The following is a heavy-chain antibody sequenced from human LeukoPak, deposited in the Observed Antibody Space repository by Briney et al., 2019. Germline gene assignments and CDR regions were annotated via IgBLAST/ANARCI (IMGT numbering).Heavy chain of an antibody. CDR3: ARGPYGDCAGD. J-gene: IGHJ4*02. CDR2: IYHSGST. V-gene: IGHV4-38-2*01. Sequence: SETLSLTCAVSGYSISCGCYWGWIQQPPGKGLEWIGSIYHSGSTYYNPSLKSRVTISVDTSKNQFSLKLSSVTAAATAVYYCARGPYGDCAGDWGEGTLVTVSS. D-gene: IGHD4-17*01. CDR1: GYSISCGCY.